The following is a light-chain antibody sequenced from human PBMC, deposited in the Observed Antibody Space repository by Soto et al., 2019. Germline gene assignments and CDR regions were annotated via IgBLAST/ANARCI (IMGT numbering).Light chain of an antibody. V-gene: IGKV1-5*01. CDR2: DAS. CDR3: QQYNSYPVHFT. Sequence: DIQMTQSPSTLSASVGDRVTITCRASQSISSWLAWYQQKPGKAPKLLIYDASSLESGVPSRFSGSGSGTEFTLTISSLQPDDFATYYCQQYNSYPVHFTFGQGTKLEIK. J-gene: IGKJ2*01. CDR1: QSISSW.